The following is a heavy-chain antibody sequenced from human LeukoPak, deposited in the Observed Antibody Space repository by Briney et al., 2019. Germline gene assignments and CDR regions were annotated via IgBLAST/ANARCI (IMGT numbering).Heavy chain of an antibody. V-gene: IGHV4-31*03. CDR1: GGSISSGGYY. CDR2: IYYSGST. CDR3: ARVVRWGPYGGNDY. Sequence: SETLSLTCTVSGGSISSGGYYWSWIRQHPGKGLEWIGYIYYSGSTYYNPSLKSRVTISVDTSKNQFSLKLSSVTAADTAVYYCARVVRWGPYGGNDYWGQGTLVTVSS. D-gene: IGHD4-23*01. J-gene: IGHJ4*02.